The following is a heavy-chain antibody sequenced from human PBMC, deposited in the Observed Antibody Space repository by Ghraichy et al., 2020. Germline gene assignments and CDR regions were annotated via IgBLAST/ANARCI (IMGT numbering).Heavy chain of an antibody. CDR2: INHSGST. Sequence: SETLSLTFAVYGGSFSGYYWSWIHQPPGKGLEWIGEINHSGSTNYNPSLKSRVTISVDTSKNQFSLKLSSVTAADTAVYYCARRRYYDFWSGYYTFDYWGQGTLVTVSS. CDR1: GGSFSGYY. D-gene: IGHD3-3*01. J-gene: IGHJ4*02. V-gene: IGHV4-34*01. CDR3: ARRRYYDFWSGYYTFDY.